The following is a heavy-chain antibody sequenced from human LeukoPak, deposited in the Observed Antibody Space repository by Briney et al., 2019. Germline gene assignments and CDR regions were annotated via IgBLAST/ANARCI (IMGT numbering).Heavy chain of an antibody. CDR2: ISWNSGSI. Sequence: GGSLRLSCAASGFTFDDYAMHWVRQAPGKGLEWVSGISWNSGSIGYADSVKGRFTISRDNAKNSLYLQMNSLRAEDTALYYCAKDATYSSGWTDYWGQGTLVTVS. J-gene: IGHJ4*02. CDR3: AKDATYSSGWTDY. V-gene: IGHV3-9*01. D-gene: IGHD6-19*01. CDR1: GFTFDDYA.